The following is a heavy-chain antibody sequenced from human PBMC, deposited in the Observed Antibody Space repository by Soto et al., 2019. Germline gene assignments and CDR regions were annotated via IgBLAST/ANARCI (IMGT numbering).Heavy chain of an antibody. CDR2: IYSGGYT. CDR3: APPAGGGGY. V-gene: IGHV3-53*01. J-gene: IGHJ4*02. CDR1: GFTVSNNY. D-gene: IGHD3-10*01. Sequence: EVQLVESGGGLIQPGGSLRLSCAVSGFTVSNNYMSWVRQAPGKGLEGVSVIYSGGYTAYGDSVKGRFTISRDNSKNTLFLQINALGAAPPAVYYWAPPAGGGGYWGQGTLVTVSS.